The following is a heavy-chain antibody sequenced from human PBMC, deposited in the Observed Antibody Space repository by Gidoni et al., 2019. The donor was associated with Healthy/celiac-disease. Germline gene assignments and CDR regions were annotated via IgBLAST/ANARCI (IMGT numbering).Heavy chain of an antibody. CDR3: ARVHRGIAAAGTSDWFDP. CDR1: RVTFSSYS. D-gene: IGHD6-13*01. V-gene: IGHV3-21*01. Sequence: EVQLVESGGGLVKPGGSLRLSCAASRVTFSSYSMNWVRQAPGKGLEWVSFISSSSSYIYYADSVKGRFTISRDNAKNSLYLQMNSLRAEDTAVYYCARVHRGIAAAGTSDWFDPWGQGTLVTVSS. CDR2: ISSSSSYI. J-gene: IGHJ5*02.